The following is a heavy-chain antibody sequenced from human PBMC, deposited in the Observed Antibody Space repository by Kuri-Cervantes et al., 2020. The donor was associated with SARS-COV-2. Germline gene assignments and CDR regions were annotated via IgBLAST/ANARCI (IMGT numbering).Heavy chain of an antibody. Sequence: SETLSLTCTVSGRSISSGSYYWSWIRQHPGNGLEWIGYIYYSGSTYYNPSPKSRVTISVDTSKNQFSLKLSSVTAADTAVYYCARAGVEDFWSGYYGMDVWGQGTTVTVSS. CDR3: ARAGVEDFWSGYYGMDV. V-gene: IGHV4-31*03. CDR1: GRSISSGSYY. D-gene: IGHD3-3*01. CDR2: IYYSGST. J-gene: IGHJ6*02.